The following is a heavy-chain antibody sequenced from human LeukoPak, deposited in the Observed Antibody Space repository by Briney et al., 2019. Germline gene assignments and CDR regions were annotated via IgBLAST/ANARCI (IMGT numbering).Heavy chain of an antibody. D-gene: IGHD3-10*01. CDR1: GFTFSSYA. V-gene: IGHV3-23*01. CDR3: ARGRMVRGVINDY. Sequence: PGGSLRLSCAASGFTFSSYAMSWVRQAPGKGLEWVSAISGSGGSTYYADSVKGRFTISRDNAKNSLYLQMNSLRAEDTAVYYCARGRMVRGVINDYWGQGTLVTVSS. CDR2: ISGSGGST. J-gene: IGHJ4*02.